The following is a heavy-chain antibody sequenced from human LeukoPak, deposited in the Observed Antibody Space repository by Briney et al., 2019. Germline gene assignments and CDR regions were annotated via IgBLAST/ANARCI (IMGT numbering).Heavy chain of an antibody. CDR1: GYTFTSYG. CDR3: ARARGGYSYGYFDY. V-gene: IGHV1-18*01. J-gene: IGHJ4*02. D-gene: IGHD5-18*01. CDR2: ISAYNGNT. Sequence: ASVKVSCKASGYTFTSYGISWVRQAPGQGREWMGWISAYNGNTNYAQKLQGRVTMTTDTSTSTAYMELRSLRSDDTAVYYCARARGGYSYGYFDYWGQGTLVTVSS.